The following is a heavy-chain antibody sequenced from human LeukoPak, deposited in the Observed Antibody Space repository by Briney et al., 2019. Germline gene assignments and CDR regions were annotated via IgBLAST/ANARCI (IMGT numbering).Heavy chain of an antibody. V-gene: IGHV6-1*01. CDR3: ARGWGYCSCGSCHVFDS. J-gene: IGHJ4*02. Sequence: SQTLSLTCAISGDSVSSNSAAWNWITQSPSRGLEWLGRTYYRSKCYNDYAVSVRSRITVKADTSKNRFSLQLNSVTPEDTALYYCARGWGYCSCGSCHVFDSWGQGTLVTVSS. CDR2: TYYRSKCYN. CDR1: GDSVSSNSAA. D-gene: IGHD2-15*01.